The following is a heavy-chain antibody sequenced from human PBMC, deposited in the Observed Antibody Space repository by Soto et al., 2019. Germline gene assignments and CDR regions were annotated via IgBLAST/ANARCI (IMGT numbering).Heavy chain of an antibody. D-gene: IGHD3-22*01. CDR3: AKGGDSSGYYYEVYYYYGMDV. V-gene: IGHV3-30*18. CDR2: ISYDGSNK. J-gene: IGHJ6*02. Sequence: WGSLRLSCAASGFTFSSYGMHWVRQAPGKGLEWVAVISYDGSNKYYADSVKGRFTISRDNSKNTLYLQMNSLRVEDTAVYYCAKGGDSSGYYYEVYYYYGMDVWGQGTTVTVSS. CDR1: GFTFSSYG.